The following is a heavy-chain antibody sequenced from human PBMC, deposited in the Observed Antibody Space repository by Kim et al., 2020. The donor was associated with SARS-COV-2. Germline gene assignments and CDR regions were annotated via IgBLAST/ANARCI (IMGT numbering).Heavy chain of an antibody. Sequence: GGSLRLSCAASGFTFDDYAMHWVRQAPGKGLEWVSSISWNSGSIGYADSVKGRFTISRDNAKNSLYLQMNSLRAEDTALYYCAKQHYSEYSSSWSAFDI. CDR1: GFTFDDYA. V-gene: IGHV3-9*01. CDR2: ISWNSGSI. D-gene: IGHD6-13*01. CDR3: AKQHYSEYSSSWSAFDI. J-gene: IGHJ3*02.